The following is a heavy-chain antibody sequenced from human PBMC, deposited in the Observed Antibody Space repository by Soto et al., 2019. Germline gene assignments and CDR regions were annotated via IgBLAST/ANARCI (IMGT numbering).Heavy chain of an antibody. CDR3: ARDNPRSSGWDV. CDR2: ISSSSSTI. J-gene: IGHJ6*02. CDR1: GFTLSSHS. Sequence: EVQLVESGGGLVQPGGSLRLSCEASGFTLSSHSMNWARQAPGQGLEWFSYISSSSSTIYYADSVKGRFTISRDNAKNSLYLQMNSLRDEDTAVYYCARDNPRSSGWDVWGQGTTVTVSS. V-gene: IGHV3-48*02.